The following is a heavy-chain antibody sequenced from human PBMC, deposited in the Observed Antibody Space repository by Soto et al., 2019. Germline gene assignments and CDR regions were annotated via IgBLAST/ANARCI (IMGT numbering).Heavy chain of an antibody. D-gene: IGHD3-16*01. CDR3: ARGGSLYWYFDL. Sequence: QVKLVQSGAEVKKPGASVKVSCKASGYTFTSYAMHWVRQAPGQRLEWMGWINAGNCKTKYSQKFQGRVTITRDTSASTAYMELSSLRSEDTAVYYCARGGSLYWYFDLWGCGTLVNVSS. V-gene: IGHV1-3*01. J-gene: IGHJ2*01. CDR1: GYTFTSYA. CDR2: INAGNCKT.